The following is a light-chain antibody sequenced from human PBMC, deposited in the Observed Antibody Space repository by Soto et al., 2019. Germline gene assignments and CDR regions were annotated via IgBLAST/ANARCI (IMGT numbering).Light chain of an antibody. J-gene: IGKJ1*01. V-gene: IGKV3-20*01. CDR2: GAS. CDR1: QSTSYKY. CDR3: QQYGNSRT. Sequence: EIVLTQSPCTLSLSPGERATLSCRTSQSTSYKYLAWYQQKPGQAPRLLIYGASSRATGIPDRFSGSGSGTDFTLTVSRLEPEDSAVYYCQQYGNSRTFGQGTKV.